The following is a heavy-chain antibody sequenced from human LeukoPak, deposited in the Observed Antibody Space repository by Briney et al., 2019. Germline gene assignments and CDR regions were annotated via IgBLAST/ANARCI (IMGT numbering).Heavy chain of an antibody. D-gene: IGHD5-18*01. CDR3: AKRGGGYSYGYYYYYGMDV. V-gene: IGHV3-30*18. CDR1: GFTFSSYG. CDR2: ISYDGSNK. Sequence: GALRLSCAASGFTFSSYGMHWVRQAPGKGLEWVAVISYDGSNKYYADSVKGRFTISRDNSKNTLYLQMNSLRAKDTAVYYCAKRGGGYSYGYYYYYGMDVWGQGTMVTVSS. J-gene: IGHJ6*02.